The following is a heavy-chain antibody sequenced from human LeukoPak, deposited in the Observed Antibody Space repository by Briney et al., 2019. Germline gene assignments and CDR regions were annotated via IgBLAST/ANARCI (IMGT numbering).Heavy chain of an antibody. CDR3: ARCTTGKTFGSLREIKKSREIDY. J-gene: IGHJ4*02. CDR1: GFTFSSYS. V-gene: IGHV3-21*01. D-gene: IGHD1-1*01. CDR2: ISSSSSYI. Sequence: GGSLRLSCAASGFTFSSYSMNWVRQAPGKGLEWVSSISSSSSYIYYADSVKGRFTISRDNAKNSLYLQMNSLRGEDTAVYYCARCTTGKTFGSLREIKKSREIDYWGQGTLVTVSS.